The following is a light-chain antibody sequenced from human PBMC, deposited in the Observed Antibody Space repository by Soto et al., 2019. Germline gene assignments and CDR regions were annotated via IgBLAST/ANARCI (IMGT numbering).Light chain of an antibody. CDR1: QSVSSN. V-gene: IGKV3-15*01. CDR2: GAS. J-gene: IGKJ1*01. CDR3: QQYNNWLPWT. Sequence: EIVMTQSPATLSVSPGERATLSCRASQSVSSNLAWYQQKPGQAPRLLIYGASTRATGIPARFSGSGSGTEFTLTISSLQSEDFAVYYCQQYNNWLPWTFDQGTKVEIK.